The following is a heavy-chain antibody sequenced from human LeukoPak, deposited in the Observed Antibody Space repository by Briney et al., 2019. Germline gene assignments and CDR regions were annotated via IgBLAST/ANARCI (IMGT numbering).Heavy chain of an antibody. CDR2: IYHSGST. D-gene: IGHD2-15*01. V-gene: IGHV4-38-2*02. J-gene: IGHJ3*02. CDR3: ARDDYCSGGSCYPYI. CDR1: GYSISSGYY. Sequence: PSETLSLTCAVSGYSISSGYYWGWIRQPPGKGLEWIGSIYHSGSTYYNPSLKSRVTISVDTSKNQFSLKLSSVTAADTAVYYCARDDYCSGGSCYPYIWGQGTMVTVSS.